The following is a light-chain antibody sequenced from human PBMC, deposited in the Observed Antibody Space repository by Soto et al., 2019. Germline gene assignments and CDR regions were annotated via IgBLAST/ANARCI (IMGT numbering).Light chain of an antibody. Sequence: QSALTQPASVSGSPGPSITISCTGTISDVGGYQYVSWFQQHPGKAPKLMIYDVSDRPSGVSSRFSGSKSGNTASLTISGLQSEDEADYYCSSYTSDFTIIFGGGTQLTVL. CDR1: ISDVGGYQY. CDR3: SSYTSDFTII. V-gene: IGLV2-14*03. J-gene: IGLJ7*01. CDR2: DVS.